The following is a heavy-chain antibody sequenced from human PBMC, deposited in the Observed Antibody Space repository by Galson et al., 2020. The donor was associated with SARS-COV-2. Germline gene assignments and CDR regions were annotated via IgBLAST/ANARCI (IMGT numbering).Heavy chain of an antibody. D-gene: IGHD2-15*01. Sequence: TGGSLRLSCAASGFTFKDYAMSWVRQAPGKGLEWLSYISNSGNTIYYADSVKGRLTVSRDNAKSALYLQLNNLRDDDTAVYYCAREDIVVVVAATPLDFWGQGTQVTVSS. J-gene: IGHJ4*02. CDR1: GFTFKDYA. V-gene: IGHV3-48*02. CDR2: ISNSGNTI. CDR3: AREDIVVVVAATPLDF.